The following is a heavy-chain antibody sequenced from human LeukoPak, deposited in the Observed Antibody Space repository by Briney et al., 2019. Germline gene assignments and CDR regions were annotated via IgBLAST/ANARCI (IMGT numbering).Heavy chain of an antibody. CDR1: GGSIINGDYY. V-gene: IGHV4-31*03. CDR2: IYYSGGT. J-gene: IGHJ4*02. Sequence: PSQTLPLTCTVSGGSIINGDYYWTWIRQHPGKGLEWIGFIYYSGGTYYNPSLKSRVTVSVDTSKNQFSLKLSSVTAADTAVYYCARTYTRRYYFDYWGQGTLVTVSS. D-gene: IGHD2-2*01. CDR3: ARTYTRRYYFDY.